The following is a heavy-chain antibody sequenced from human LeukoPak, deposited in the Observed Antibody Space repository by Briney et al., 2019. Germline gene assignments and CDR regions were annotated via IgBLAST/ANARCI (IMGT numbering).Heavy chain of an antibody. CDR2: ISYDGTNK. V-gene: IGHV3-30-3*01. CDR1: GFTFSSYA. J-gene: IGHJ6*03. Sequence: GGSLRLSCAASGFTFSSYALHWVRQAPGKGLEWVAVISYDGTNKYYADSVKGRFTISRDNAWSSVYLQMNSLRAEDTAVYYCVGIKKGYYNMDVWGKGTTVTVSS. D-gene: IGHD2-15*01. CDR3: VGIKKGYYNMDV.